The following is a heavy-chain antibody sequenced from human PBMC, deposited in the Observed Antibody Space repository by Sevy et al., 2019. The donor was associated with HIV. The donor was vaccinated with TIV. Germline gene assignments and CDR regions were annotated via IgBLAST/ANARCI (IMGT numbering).Heavy chain of an antibody. CDR1: GGSISSSNW. CDR2: IYHSGST. Sequence: SETLSLTCAVSGGSISSSNWWSWVRQPPGKGLEWIGEIYHSGSTNYNPSLKSRVTISVDKSKNQFSLKLSSVTAADTAGYYCASPKPQDYGDWDYYYYGMDVWGQGTTVTVSS. D-gene: IGHD4-17*01. V-gene: IGHV4-4*02. CDR3: ASPKPQDYGDWDYYYYGMDV. J-gene: IGHJ6*02.